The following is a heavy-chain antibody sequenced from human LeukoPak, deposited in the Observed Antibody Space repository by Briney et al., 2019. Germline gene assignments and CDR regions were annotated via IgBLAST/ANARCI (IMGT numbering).Heavy chain of an antibody. J-gene: IGHJ4*02. CDR3: ATQGGYCSSTSCYAN. CDR2: IIPIFGTA. V-gene: IGHV1-69*13. Sequence: RASVKVSCKASGGTFSSYAISWVRQAPGQGLERMGGIIPIFGTANYAQKFQGRVTITADESTSTAYMELSSLRSEDTAVYYCATQGGYCSSTSCYANWGQGTLVTVSS. CDR1: GGTFSSYA. D-gene: IGHD2-2*01.